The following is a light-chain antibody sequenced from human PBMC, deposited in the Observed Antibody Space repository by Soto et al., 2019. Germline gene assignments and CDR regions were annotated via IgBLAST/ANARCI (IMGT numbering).Light chain of an antibody. Sequence: QSVLTQPPSVSGAPGQRVTISCTGSSSNIGAGYDVHWYQQLPGTAPKLLIYGNSNRPSGVPDRFSGSKSGTSASLAITGLQAEHEADYYCQSYDSSLSVFGTGTKVT. CDR3: QSYDSSLSV. V-gene: IGLV1-40*01. J-gene: IGLJ1*01. CDR2: GNS. CDR1: SSNIGAGYD.